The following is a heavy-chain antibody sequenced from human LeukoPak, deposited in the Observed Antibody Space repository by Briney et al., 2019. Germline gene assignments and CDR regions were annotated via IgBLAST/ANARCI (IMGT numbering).Heavy chain of an antibody. V-gene: IGHV4-30-4*01. CDR3: ARGVLGGSGSYTPSYYFDY. CDR1: GGSISSGDYY. D-gene: IGHD3-10*01. CDR2: IYYSGST. J-gene: IGHJ4*02. Sequence: SQTLSLTCTVSGGSISSGDYYWSWLRQPPGKGLEWIGYIYYSGSTFYNPSLKSRVTISVDTSKNQFSLKLSSVTAADTAVYYCARGVLGGSGSYTPSYYFDYWGQGTLVTVSS.